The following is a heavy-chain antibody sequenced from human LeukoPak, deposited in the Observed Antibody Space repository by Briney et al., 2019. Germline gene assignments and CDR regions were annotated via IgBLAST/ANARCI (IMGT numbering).Heavy chain of an antibody. D-gene: IGHD3-22*01. Sequence: GGSLRLSCAASGFTFSDYGMHWVRQAPGKGLEWVAGISYDGSNQYYADSVKGRFTISRDNSKNSLYLQMDSLRAEDAAIYYCTKDFYDRSGHYYVGMDHFYSWGQGALVTVSS. CDR3: TKDFYDRSGHYYVGMDHFYS. V-gene: IGHV3-30*18. CDR1: GFTFSDYG. CDR2: ISYDGSNQ. J-gene: IGHJ4*02.